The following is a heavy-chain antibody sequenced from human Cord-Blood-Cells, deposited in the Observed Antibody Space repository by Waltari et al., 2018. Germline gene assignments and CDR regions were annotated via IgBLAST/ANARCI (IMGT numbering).Heavy chain of an antibody. Sequence: QVQLQQWGAGLLKPSETLSLTCAVYGGSFRGYYLSWLRQPPGKGLEWIGEINHSGSTNYNPSLKSRVTISVDTSKNQFSLKLSSVTAADTAVYYCARHGRIIVGATCFAFDIWGQGTMVTVSS. J-gene: IGHJ3*02. CDR3: ARHGRIIVGATCFAFDI. CDR2: INHSGST. CDR1: GGSFRGYY. D-gene: IGHD1-26*01. V-gene: IGHV4-34*01.